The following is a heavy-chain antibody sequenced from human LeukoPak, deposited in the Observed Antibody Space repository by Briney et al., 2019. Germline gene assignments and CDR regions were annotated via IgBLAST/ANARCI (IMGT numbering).Heavy chain of an antibody. J-gene: IGHJ4*02. CDR3: ARSVGRDFDY. CDR2: IYHSGIT. V-gene: IGHV4-4*02. CDR1: GGSISTTNW. Sequence: SETLSLTCAVSGGSISTTNWWSWVRQPPWKGLEWIGEIYHSGITNYNPSLKSRVTISLDTSKNQFSLRLSSVTAADTAVYYCARSVGRDFDYWGQGTLVTVSS.